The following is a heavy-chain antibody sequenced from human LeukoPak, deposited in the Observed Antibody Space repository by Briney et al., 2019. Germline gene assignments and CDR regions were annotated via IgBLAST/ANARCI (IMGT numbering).Heavy chain of an antibody. J-gene: IGHJ5*02. CDR1: GYTFTSYG. D-gene: IGHD3-22*01. CDR2: INVYNGNT. Sequence: ASVKVSCKASGYTFTSYGISWVRQAPGQGLEWMGWINVYNGNTNYAQKLQGRVTMTTDTSTSTAYMELRSLRSDDTAVYYCARFLERGYDSSGYTNWFDPWGQGTLVTVSS. V-gene: IGHV1-18*01. CDR3: ARFLERGYDSSGYTNWFDP.